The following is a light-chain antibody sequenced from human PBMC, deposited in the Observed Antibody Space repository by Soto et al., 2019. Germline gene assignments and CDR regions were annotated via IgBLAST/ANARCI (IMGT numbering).Light chain of an antibody. CDR2: AAS. CDR3: QQYNNWPPTWP. CDR1: QSVSSW. V-gene: IGKV1-5*01. J-gene: IGKJ1*01. Sequence: DIQVTQSPSTLSASVGDRVTITCRASQSVSSWLAWFQQKPGKAPKLLIYAASTLQSGVPSRFSGSGSGTDFTLTISSLHSEDFAVYYCQQYNNWPPTWPFGQGTKVDI.